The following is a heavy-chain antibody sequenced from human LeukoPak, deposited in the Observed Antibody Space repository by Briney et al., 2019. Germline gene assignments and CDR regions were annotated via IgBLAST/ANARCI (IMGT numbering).Heavy chain of an antibody. Sequence: PGGSLRLSRAASGFTFSSYAMSWVRQAPGKGLEWVSGISSSGGTTYYADSVKGRFTISRDNSKNTLHLQMSSLRAEDTAVYFCAKVGPHYYGSGSYYPFDHRGQGTLGTLSS. V-gene: IGHV3-23*01. CDR1: GFTFSSYA. D-gene: IGHD3-10*01. CDR2: ISSSGGTT. J-gene: IGHJ4*02. CDR3: AKVGPHYYGSGSYYPFDH.